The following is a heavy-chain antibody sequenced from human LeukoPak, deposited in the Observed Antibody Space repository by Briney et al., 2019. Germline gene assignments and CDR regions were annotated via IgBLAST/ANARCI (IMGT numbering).Heavy chain of an antibody. CDR1: GGSISSSSYY. D-gene: IGHD3-22*01. J-gene: IGHJ4*02. CDR2: IYTSGST. V-gene: IGHV4-61*02. CDR3: ARTYYYDSSGYYSLDY. Sequence: SETLSLTCTVSGGSISSSSYYWSWIRQPAGKGLEWIGRIYTSGSTNYNPSLKSRVTISADTSKNQFSLKLSSVTAADTAVYYCARTYYYDSSGYYSLDYWGQGTLVTVSS.